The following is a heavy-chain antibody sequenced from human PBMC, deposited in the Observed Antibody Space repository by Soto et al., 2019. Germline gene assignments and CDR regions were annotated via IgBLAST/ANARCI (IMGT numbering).Heavy chain of an antibody. V-gene: IGHV4-4*07. Sequence: QVQLQESGPGLVKPSETLSLTCTVSGGSISSYYWSWIRQPAGKGLEWIGRIYTSGSTNYNPSLKGRATMSVDTSKNQFSLKLSSVTAADTAVYYCARDRGYRKGGSGDLFDYWGQGTLVTVSS. J-gene: IGHJ4*02. CDR2: IYTSGST. D-gene: IGHD6-13*01. CDR3: ARDRGYRKGGSGDLFDY. CDR1: GGSISSYY.